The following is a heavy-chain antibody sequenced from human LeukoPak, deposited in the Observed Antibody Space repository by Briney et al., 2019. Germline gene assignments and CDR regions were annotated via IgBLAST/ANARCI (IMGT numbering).Heavy chain of an antibody. V-gene: IGHV3-30*12. CDR1: GFTFSSYG. Sequence: GESLRLSCAASGFTFSSYGMHWVRQAPGKGLEWVSTISYDGSNEYYADSVKGRFTISRDDSKNTLYLQMNSLRAEDTAVYYCARGSPPDYWGQGTLVTVSS. CDR3: ARGSPPDY. CDR2: ISYDGSNE. J-gene: IGHJ4*02.